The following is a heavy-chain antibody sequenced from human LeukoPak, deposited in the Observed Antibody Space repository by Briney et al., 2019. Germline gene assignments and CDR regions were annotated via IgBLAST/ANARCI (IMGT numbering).Heavy chain of an antibody. Sequence: SGTLSLTCTVSGGSISSSSYYWGWIRQPPGKGLEWIGSIYYSGSTYYNPSLKSRVTISVDTSKNQFSLKLSSVTAADTAVYYCARLYSGYDSGFDYWGQGTLVTVSS. CDR3: ARLYSGYDSGFDY. V-gene: IGHV4-39*07. D-gene: IGHD5-12*01. CDR1: GGSISSSSYY. CDR2: IYYSGST. J-gene: IGHJ4*02.